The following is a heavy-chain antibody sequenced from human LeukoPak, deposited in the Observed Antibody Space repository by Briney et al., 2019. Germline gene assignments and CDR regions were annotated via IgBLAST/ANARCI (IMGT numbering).Heavy chain of an antibody. D-gene: IGHD3-10*01. Sequence: SGGSLRLSCAASGFTFSSYGMSWVRQAPGKGLEWVSAISGSGSNTYFADSVKGRFTISRDNSKNTLYLQMNSLRAEDTAVYYCAKSSEYYYGSGSYYAFFDYWGQGTLVTVSS. CDR3: AKSSEYYYGSGSYYAFFDY. V-gene: IGHV3-23*01. CDR2: ISGSGSNT. CDR1: GFTFSSYG. J-gene: IGHJ4*02.